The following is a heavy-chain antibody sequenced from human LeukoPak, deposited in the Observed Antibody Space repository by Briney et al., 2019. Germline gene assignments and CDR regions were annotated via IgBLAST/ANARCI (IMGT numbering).Heavy chain of an antibody. D-gene: IGHD3-22*01. Sequence: ASVKVSCKASGYTFTSYDINWVRHATAPGLEWMGWMNPNSGNTGYAQKFQGRVTMTRNTSISTAYMELSSLRSEDTAVYYCASYPVVEGSYYDSSDHVIVYFQHWGQGTLVTVSS. J-gene: IGHJ1*01. CDR1: GYTFTSYD. CDR3: ASYPVVEGSYYDSSDHVIVYFQH. V-gene: IGHV1-8*01. CDR2: MNPNSGNT.